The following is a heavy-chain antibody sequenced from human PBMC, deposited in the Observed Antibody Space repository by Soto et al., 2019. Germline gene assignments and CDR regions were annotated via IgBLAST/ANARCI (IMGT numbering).Heavy chain of an antibody. D-gene: IGHD4-4*01. Sequence: GESLKISCKGSGYSFTSYWIGWVRQMPGKGLEWMGIIYPGDSDTRYSPSFQGQVTISADKSISTAYLQWSSLKASDTAMYYCARLAVDYRNYSPPRGMDVWGQGTTVTVSS. CDR2: IYPGDSDT. J-gene: IGHJ6*02. CDR3: ARLAVDYRNYSPPRGMDV. CDR1: GYSFTSYW. V-gene: IGHV5-51*01.